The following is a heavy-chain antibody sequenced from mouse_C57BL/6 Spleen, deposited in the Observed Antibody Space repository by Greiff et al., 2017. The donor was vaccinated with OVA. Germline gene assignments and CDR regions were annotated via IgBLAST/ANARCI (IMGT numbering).Heavy chain of an antibody. Sequence: EVQLVESGGGLVQPKGSLKLSCAASGFTFNTYAMHWVRQAPGKGLEWVARIRSKSSNYATYYADSVKDRFTISRDDSQSMLYLQMNNLKTEDTAMYDCVRERSYDYYFDYWGQGTTLTVSS. CDR3: VRERSYDYYFDY. J-gene: IGHJ2*01. D-gene: IGHD2-4*01. V-gene: IGHV10-3*01. CDR2: IRSKSSNYAT. CDR1: GFTFNTYA.